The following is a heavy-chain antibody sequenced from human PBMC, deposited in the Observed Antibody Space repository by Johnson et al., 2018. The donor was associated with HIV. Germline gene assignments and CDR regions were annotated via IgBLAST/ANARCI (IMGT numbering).Heavy chain of an antibody. D-gene: IGHD3-9*01. CDR2: ISYDGSNE. CDR3: ASALRYVTWLLVRSAFDI. CDR1: GFTFSSYA. J-gene: IGHJ3*02. V-gene: IGHV3-30*04. Sequence: QVQLVESGGGVVQPGRSLRLSCAASGFTFSSYAMHWVRQAPGKGLESVAVISYDGSNEYYADSVKGRFTISRDNSKTTLYLQMNSLRAEDTAVDYCASALRYVTWLLVRSAFDIWGQGTMVTVSS.